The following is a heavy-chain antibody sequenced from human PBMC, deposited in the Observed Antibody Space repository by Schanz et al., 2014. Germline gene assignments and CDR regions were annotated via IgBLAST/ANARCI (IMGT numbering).Heavy chain of an antibody. CDR3: ARDKGGYYPFDY. J-gene: IGHJ4*02. CDR2: IKQDESER. CDR1: GFTFRSYS. V-gene: IGHV3-7*01. Sequence: EVQLVESGGSLVQPGGSLRLSCAASGFTFRSYSMNWVRQAPGKGLEWVANIKQDESERSYVDSVKGRFTISRDNAKNSLYLQMNSLRAEDTAVYYCARDKGGYYPFDYWGQGTLVTVSS. D-gene: IGHD3-3*01.